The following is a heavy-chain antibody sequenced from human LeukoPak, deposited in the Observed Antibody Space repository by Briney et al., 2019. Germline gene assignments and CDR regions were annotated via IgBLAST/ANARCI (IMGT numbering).Heavy chain of an antibody. J-gene: IGHJ5*02. CDR3: ARSITGTSFDP. CDR1: GFTFSSYS. CDR2: ISSSSSYI. V-gene: IGHV3-21*01. D-gene: IGHD1-20*01. Sequence: GGSLRLSCAASGFTFSSYSLNWVRQAPGKGLEWVSSISSSSSYIYYADSVKGRFTISRDNAKNSLYLQMNSLRAEDTAVYYCARSITGTSFDPWGQGTLVTVSS.